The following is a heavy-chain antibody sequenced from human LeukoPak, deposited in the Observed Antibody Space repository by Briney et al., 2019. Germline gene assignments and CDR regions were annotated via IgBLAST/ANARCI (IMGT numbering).Heavy chain of an antibody. CDR3: ARVPSYSSSWYRAFDY. CDR1: GYTFTGYY. J-gene: IGHJ4*02. Sequence: ASVKVSCKASGYTFTGYYMHWVRQAPGQGLEWMGRINPNSGGTNYAQKFQGRVTMTRDTSISTAYMELSRLRSDDTAVYYCARVPSYSSSWYRAFDYWGQGTLVTASS. CDR2: INPNSGGT. V-gene: IGHV1-2*06. D-gene: IGHD6-13*01.